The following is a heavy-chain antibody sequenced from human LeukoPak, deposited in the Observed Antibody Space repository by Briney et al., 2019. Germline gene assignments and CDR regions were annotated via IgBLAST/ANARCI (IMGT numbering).Heavy chain of an antibody. V-gene: IGHV3-23*01. CDR2: IYGGDDKT. J-gene: IGHJ5*02. Sequence: GVSLRLSCVASGFTFSNHAMTWVPQAPGKGLERVIGIYGGDDKTDYGDAVKGRFTISRDNSKNTLFLQMNSLRADDTAVYYCAKTQGYYDAWGQGALVTVSS. CDR1: GFTFSNHA. CDR3: AKTQGYYDA. D-gene: IGHD2-15*01.